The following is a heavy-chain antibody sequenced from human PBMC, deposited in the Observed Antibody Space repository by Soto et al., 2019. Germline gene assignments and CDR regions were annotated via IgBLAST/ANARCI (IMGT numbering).Heavy chain of an antibody. J-gene: IGHJ6*02. D-gene: IGHD6-13*01. Sequence: SETLSLTCTVSGGSISSGGYYWSWIRQHPGKGLEWIGYIYYSGSTYYNPSLKSRVTISVDTSKNQFSLKLSSVTAADTAVYYCARGPAAPAAGYYYYGMDVWGQGTTVTVSS. V-gene: IGHV4-31*03. CDR3: ARGPAAPAAGYYYYGMDV. CDR1: GGSISSGGYY. CDR2: IYYSGST.